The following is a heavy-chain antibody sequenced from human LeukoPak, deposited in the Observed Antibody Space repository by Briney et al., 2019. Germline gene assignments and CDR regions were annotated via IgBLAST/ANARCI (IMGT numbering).Heavy chain of an antibody. CDR1: GFTFSSYG. CDR3: ASHKAENFDY. CDR2: ISYDGSNE. Sequence: GGSLRLSCAASGFTFSSYGMHWVRQAPGKGLEWVAVISYDGSNEYYADSVKGRFTISRDNSKNTLYLQMNSLRAEDTAVYYCASHKAENFDYWGQGTLVTVSS. V-gene: IGHV3-30*03. J-gene: IGHJ4*02.